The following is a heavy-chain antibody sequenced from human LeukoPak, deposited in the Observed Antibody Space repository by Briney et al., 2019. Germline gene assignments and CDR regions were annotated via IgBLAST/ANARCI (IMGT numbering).Heavy chain of an antibody. J-gene: IGHJ5*02. CDR3: ARVEQGYAGFDP. CDR2: IYYSGST. D-gene: IGHD5-18*01. CDR1: GGSISSGDYY. V-gene: IGHV4-30-4*01. Sequence: SQTLSLTCTVSGGSISSGDYYWSWIRQPPGKGLEWIGYIYYSGSTYYNPSLKSRVTISVDTSKNQFSLKLSSVTAADTAVYYCARVEQGYAGFDPWGQGTLVTVSS.